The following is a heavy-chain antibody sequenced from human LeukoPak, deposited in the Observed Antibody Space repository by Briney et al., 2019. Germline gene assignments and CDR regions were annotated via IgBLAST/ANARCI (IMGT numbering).Heavy chain of an antibody. CDR1: GGSISSYD. CDR3: ARARGATIFQSAFDI. CDR2: IYNSGST. V-gene: IGHV4-59*01. J-gene: IGHJ3*02. D-gene: IGHD5-24*01. Sequence: SETLSLTCTVSGGSISSYDWSWIRQPPGKGLEWIGYIYNSGSTNYNSSLKSRVTISADTSKNQFSLKLSSVTAADTAVYYCARARGATIFQSAFDIWGQGTMVTVSS.